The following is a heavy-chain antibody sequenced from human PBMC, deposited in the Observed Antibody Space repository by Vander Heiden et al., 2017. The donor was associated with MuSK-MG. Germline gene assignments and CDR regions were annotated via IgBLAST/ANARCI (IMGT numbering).Heavy chain of an antibody. CDR3: ARVGAVPDAFDI. J-gene: IGHJ3*02. V-gene: IGHV6-1*01. CDR1: GDSVSSNSAA. D-gene: IGHD6-19*01. Sequence: QVQLQQSGPGLVKPSQTLPLTCAISGDSVSSNSAAWNWLRQSPSGGLELLGRKYYRSKWYNEYAVSVKSRITINPDTSKNQFSLQLNSVTPEDTAVYYCARVGAVPDAFDIWGQGTMVTVSS. CDR2: KYYRSKWYN.